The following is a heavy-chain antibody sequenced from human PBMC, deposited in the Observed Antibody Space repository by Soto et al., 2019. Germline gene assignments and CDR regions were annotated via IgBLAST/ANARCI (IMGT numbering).Heavy chain of an antibody. CDR3: AKGYSGYDQSLDY. V-gene: IGHV3-30*18. Sequence: QVQLVESGGGVVQPGRSLRLSCAASGFTFSNYGMHWVRQAPGKGLEWVAVISYDGRNKNHVDSVKGRFTISRDNSKNTLYLQMNSLRAEDTAVYYCAKGYSGYDQSLDYWGQGTLVTVSS. J-gene: IGHJ4*02. D-gene: IGHD5-12*01. CDR1: GFTFSNYG. CDR2: ISYDGRNK.